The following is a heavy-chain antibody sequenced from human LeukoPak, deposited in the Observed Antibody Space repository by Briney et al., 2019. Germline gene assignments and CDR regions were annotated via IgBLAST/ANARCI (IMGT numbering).Heavy chain of an antibody. D-gene: IGHD3-22*01. V-gene: IGHV3-7*01. CDR3: AIPSSYDGSRYYHAY. Sequence: GGSLRLSCAASGISFASYWVTWVRQAPGKGLEWVANIGQDGIETVYEGAVKGRFPISRDNARNILFLQMNSLRADDTAVYYCAIPSSYDGSRYYHAYWGQGTLVSVSS. CDR2: IGQDGIET. CDR1: GISFASYW. J-gene: IGHJ4*02.